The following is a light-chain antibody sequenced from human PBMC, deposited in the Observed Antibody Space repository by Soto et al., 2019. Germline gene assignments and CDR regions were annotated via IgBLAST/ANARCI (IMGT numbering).Light chain of an antibody. CDR1: QSISSW. CDR2: KAY. J-gene: IGKJ1*01. V-gene: IGKV1-5*03. Sequence: DIQMTQSPSTLSASVGDRVTITCRASQSISSWLAWYQQKPGKAPKLLIYKAYSLESGVPSRFSGSGSGTEFTLTISSLQPDDFATDYCQQYNSYSTFGQGTKVEIK. CDR3: QQYNSYST.